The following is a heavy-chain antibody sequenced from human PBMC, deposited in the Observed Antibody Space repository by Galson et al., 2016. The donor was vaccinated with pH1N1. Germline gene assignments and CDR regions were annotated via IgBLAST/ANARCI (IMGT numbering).Heavy chain of an antibody. CDR2: INSDGSST. CDR1: GFSFSSYW. Sequence: SLRLSCAASGFSFSSYWMHWVRQVPGKGLVWVSRINSDGSSTSYADSVKGRFTISRDNAKNTLYLQMDSLRAEDTAVYFCARNWEGGFDYWGQGTLVTVSS. D-gene: IGHD7-27*01. CDR3: ARNWEGGFDY. J-gene: IGHJ4*02. V-gene: IGHV3-74*01.